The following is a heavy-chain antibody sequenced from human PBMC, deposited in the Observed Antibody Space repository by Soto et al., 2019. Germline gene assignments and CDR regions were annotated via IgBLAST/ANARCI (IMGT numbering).Heavy chain of an antibody. D-gene: IGHD3-10*01. CDR3: TTELWFGELLVDY. CDR1: GFTFSNAW. V-gene: IGHV3-15*07. Sequence: EVQLVESGGGLVKPGGSLRLSCAASGFTFSNAWMNWVRQAPGKGLEWVGRIKSKTDGGTTDYAAPVKGRFTISRDDSKNTLYLQMNSLKTEDTAVYYCTTELWFGELLVDYWGQGTLVTVSS. CDR2: IKSKTDGGTT. J-gene: IGHJ4*02.